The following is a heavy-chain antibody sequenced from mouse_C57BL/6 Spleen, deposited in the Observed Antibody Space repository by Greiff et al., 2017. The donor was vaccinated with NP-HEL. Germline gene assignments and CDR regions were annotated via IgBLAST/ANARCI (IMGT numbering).Heavy chain of an antibody. J-gene: IGHJ2*01. D-gene: IGHD2-3*01. Sequence: EVQLQQSVAELVRPGASVKLSCTASGFNIKNTYMHWVKQRPEQGLEWIGRIDPANGTTKYAPKFPGKATITADTSSNPAYLQLSSLTSEDTAIYYCARRLYDGYWVDYWGQGTTLTVSS. CDR1: GFNIKNTY. V-gene: IGHV14-3*01. CDR3: ARRLYDGYWVDY. CDR2: IDPANGTT.